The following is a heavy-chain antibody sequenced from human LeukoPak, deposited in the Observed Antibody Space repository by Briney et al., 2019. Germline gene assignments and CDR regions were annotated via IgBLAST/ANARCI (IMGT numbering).Heavy chain of an antibody. D-gene: IGHD3-10*01. Sequence: ASVKVSCKASGYTFTSYGISWVRQAPGQGLEWMGWISAYNGNTNYAQKLQGRVTMTTDTSTGTAYMELRSLRSDDTAVYYCARGKGVFGFGESDFDYWGQGTLVTVSS. CDR1: GYTFTSYG. V-gene: IGHV1-18*01. CDR3: ARGKGVFGFGESDFDY. CDR2: ISAYNGNT. J-gene: IGHJ4*02.